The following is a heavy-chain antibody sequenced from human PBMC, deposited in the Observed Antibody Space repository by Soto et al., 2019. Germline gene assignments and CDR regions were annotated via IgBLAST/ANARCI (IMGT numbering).Heavy chain of an antibody. CDR3: ARGYSSGWYDWGYFDY. J-gene: IGHJ4*02. D-gene: IGHD6-19*01. CDR1: GDSVSSNSAA. V-gene: IGHV6-1*01. Sequence: PSQTLSLTCAISGDSVSSNSAAWNWIRQSPSKELEWMGRTYYRSKWYNDYAVSVKSRITINPDTSKNQFSLQLNSVTPEDTAVYYCARGYSSGWYDWGYFDYWGQGTLVTVSS. CDR2: TYYRSKWYN.